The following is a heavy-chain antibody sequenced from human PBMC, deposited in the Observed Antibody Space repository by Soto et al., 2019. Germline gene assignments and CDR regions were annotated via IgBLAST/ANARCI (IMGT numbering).Heavy chain of an antibody. V-gene: IGHV3-48*03. D-gene: IGHD6-13*01. Sequence: LSFAASGFSFSTFEMNWVRQAPGKGLEWVAYINSGSDTIHYADSVRGRFTVSRDNAKNSLFLQMNSLRVEDTALYYCARDRAAGGYWGQGTLVTVSS. CDR2: INSGSDTI. CDR3: ARDRAAGGY. J-gene: IGHJ4*02. CDR1: GFSFSTFE.